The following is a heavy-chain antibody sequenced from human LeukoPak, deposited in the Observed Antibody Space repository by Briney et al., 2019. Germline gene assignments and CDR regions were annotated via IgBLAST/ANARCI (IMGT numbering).Heavy chain of an antibody. CDR1: GGSISSSSYY. J-gene: IGHJ4*02. Sequence: SETLSLTCTVSGGSISSSSYYWGWIRQPPGKGLEWIGSIYYSGSTYYNPSLKSRVTISVDTSKNQFSLKLSSVTAAGTAVYYCARLSRTFIDYWGQGTLVTVSS. V-gene: IGHV4-39*01. CDR3: ARLSRTFIDY. CDR2: IYYSGST.